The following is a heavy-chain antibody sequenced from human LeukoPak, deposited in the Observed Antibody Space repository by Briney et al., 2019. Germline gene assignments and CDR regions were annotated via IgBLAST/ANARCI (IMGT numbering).Heavy chain of an antibody. J-gene: IGHJ4*02. D-gene: IGHD1-26*01. V-gene: IGHV3-66*01. CDR1: GFTVSGNY. CDR2: IYSGGST. Sequence: GGSLRLSCAVSGFTVSGNYMSWVRQAPGKGLEWVSVIYSGGSTYYADSVKGRFTISRDNSKNTLYLQMNSLRAEDTAVYYCAREGTWSYYYDYWGQGTLVTVSS. CDR3: AREGTWSYYYDY.